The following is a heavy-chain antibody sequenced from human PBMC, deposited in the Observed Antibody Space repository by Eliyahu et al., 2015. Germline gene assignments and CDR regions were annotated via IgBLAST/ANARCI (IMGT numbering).Heavy chain of an antibody. V-gene: IGHV3-23*01. CDR1: GFTFSSYA. Sequence: EVQLLESGGGLVQPGGSLRLSCAASGFTFSSYAMSWVRQAPGKGLEWVXAISGSGGSTYYADSVKGRFTISRDNSKNTLYLQMNSLRAEDTAVYYCAKDEWLGRGFDYWGQGTLVTVSS. D-gene: IGHD6-19*01. CDR3: AKDEWLGRGFDY. J-gene: IGHJ4*02. CDR2: ISGSGGST.